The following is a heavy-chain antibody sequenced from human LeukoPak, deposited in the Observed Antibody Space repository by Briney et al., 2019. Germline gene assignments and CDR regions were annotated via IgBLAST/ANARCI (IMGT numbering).Heavy chain of an antibody. J-gene: IGHJ6*02. D-gene: IGHD5-12*01. V-gene: IGHV3-23*01. CDR2: ISGSGGST. Sequence: GGSLRLSCAASGFTFSSYAMSWVRQAPGKGLEWVSVISGSGGSTYYADSVKGRFTISRDNSKNTLYLQMNSLRAEDTAVYYCARDSGSAWYYYGMDVWGQGTTVTVSS. CDR1: GFTFSSYA. CDR3: ARDSGSAWYYYGMDV.